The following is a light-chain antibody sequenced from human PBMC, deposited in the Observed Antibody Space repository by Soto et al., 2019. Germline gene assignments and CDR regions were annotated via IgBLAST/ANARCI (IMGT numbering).Light chain of an antibody. CDR2: WAS. J-gene: IGKJ1*01. Sequence: DIVMTQSPDSLAVSLGERDTINCKSSQSVLYSSNNKNYLAWYQQKPGQPPKLLIYWASTRESGVPDRFSGSGSGTDFTLTISSPQAEDVAGYYCQQYYSTPRTFGQGTKVEIK. CDR3: QQYYSTPRT. CDR1: QSVLYSSNNKNY. V-gene: IGKV4-1*01.